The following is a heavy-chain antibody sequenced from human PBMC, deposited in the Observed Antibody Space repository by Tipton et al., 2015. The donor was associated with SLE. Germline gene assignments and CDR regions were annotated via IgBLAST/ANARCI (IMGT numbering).Heavy chain of an antibody. CDR1: GYTFTSYG. V-gene: IGHV1-18*01. CDR3: AKEGDGSANYHYHGVYL. D-gene: IGHD2-15*01. CDR2: ISAYNGNT. J-gene: IGHJ6*01. Sequence: QSGPEVKKPGASVKVSCKASGYTFTSYGISWVRQAPGQGLEWMGWISAYNGNTNYAQKLQGRVTMTTDTSTSTAYMELRSLRSDDTAVYYCAKEGDGSANYHYHGVYLWGQGTTVTVSA.